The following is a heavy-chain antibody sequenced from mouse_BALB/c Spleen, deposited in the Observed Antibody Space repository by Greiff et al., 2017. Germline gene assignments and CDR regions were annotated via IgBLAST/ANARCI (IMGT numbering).Heavy chain of an antibody. CDR3: ARGLGLDY. V-gene: IGHV3-6*02. J-gene: IGHJ2*01. CDR2: ISYDGSN. CDR1: GYSITSGYY. Sequence: EVQVVESGPGLVKPSQSLSLTCSVTGYSITSGYYWNWIRQFPGNKLEWMGYISYDGSNNYNPSLKNRISITRDTSKNQFFLKLNSVTTEDTATYYCARGLGLDYWGQGTTLTVSS. D-gene: IGHD3-3*01.